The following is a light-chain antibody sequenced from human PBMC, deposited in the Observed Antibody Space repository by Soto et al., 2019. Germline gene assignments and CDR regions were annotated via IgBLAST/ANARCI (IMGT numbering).Light chain of an antibody. CDR1: QSVSSSY. CDR2: GAS. J-gene: IGKJ1*01. CDR3: QQYGSSPGT. Sequence: IVVTQSPGTLSLSPGERATLSCRASQSVSSSYLAWYQQKPVQAPRLLIYGASSRATGIPDRFSGSGSGTDFTLTISRLEPEDFAVYYCQQYGSSPGTFGQGTKVEI. V-gene: IGKV3-20*01.